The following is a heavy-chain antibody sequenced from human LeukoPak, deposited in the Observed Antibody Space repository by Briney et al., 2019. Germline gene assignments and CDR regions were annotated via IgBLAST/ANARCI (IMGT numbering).Heavy chain of an antibody. Sequence: GGSLRLSCAASGFTVSSYYMSWVRQAPGKGLEWVSVIYSGGTTHYADSVKGRFTISRDNAKNSLYLQMNSLRAEDTAVYYCARELTIFGVATFDYWGQGTLVTVSS. CDR3: ARELTIFGVATFDY. J-gene: IGHJ4*02. CDR2: IYSGGTT. D-gene: IGHD3-3*01. CDR1: GFTVSSYY. V-gene: IGHV3-53*01.